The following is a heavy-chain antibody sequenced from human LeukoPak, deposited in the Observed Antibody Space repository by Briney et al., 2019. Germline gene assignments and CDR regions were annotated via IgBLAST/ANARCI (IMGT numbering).Heavy chain of an antibody. CDR2: ISYDGGDK. D-gene: IGHD4-17*01. CDR3: ANQDGV. V-gene: IGHV3-30*18. CDR1: GFTFSSYG. J-gene: IGHJ4*02. Sequence: GRSLRLSCAASGFTFSSYGMHWVRQAPVKGLEWVAVISYDGGDKYYADSVEGRFTISRDNSKNTLYLQMNSLRAEDTAVYYCANQDGVWGQGTLVTVSP.